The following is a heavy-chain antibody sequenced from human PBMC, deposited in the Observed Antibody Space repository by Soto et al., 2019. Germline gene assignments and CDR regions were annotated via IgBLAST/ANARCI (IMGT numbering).Heavy chain of an antibody. V-gene: IGHV3-15*07. CDR3: AKDGGLTYYYDSSGYSGYFDV. CDR2: IKSKTDGGTT. J-gene: IGHJ4*02. CDR1: GFTFSNAW. Sequence: LSLSCVASGFTFSNAWMNWVRQAPGKGLEWVGRIKSKTDGGTTDYAAPVKGRFTISRDNSKNTLYLQMNSLKAEDTAVYYCAKDGGLTYYYDSSGYSGYFDVWAQGTLVTVSS. D-gene: IGHD3-22*01.